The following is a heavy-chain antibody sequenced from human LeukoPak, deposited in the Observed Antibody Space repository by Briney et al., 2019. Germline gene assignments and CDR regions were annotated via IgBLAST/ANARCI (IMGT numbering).Heavy chain of an antibody. CDR1: GFTFSSYW. CDR3: AKDSEWELLGYFDY. Sequence: GGSLRLSCAASGFTFSSYWMHWVRQAPGKGLVWVSRINGDGSSTAYADSVKGRFTISRDNSKNTLYLQMNSLRAEDTAVYYCAKDSEWELLGYFDYWGQGTLVTVSS. V-gene: IGHV3-74*01. CDR2: INGDGSST. D-gene: IGHD1-26*01. J-gene: IGHJ4*02.